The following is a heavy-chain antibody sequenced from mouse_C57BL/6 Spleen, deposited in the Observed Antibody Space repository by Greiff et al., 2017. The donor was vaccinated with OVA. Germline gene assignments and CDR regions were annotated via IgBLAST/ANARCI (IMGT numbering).Heavy chain of an antibody. V-gene: IGHV1-64*01. J-gene: IGHJ1*03. CDR3: ARDYYGSGDFDV. Sequence: QVQLQQSGPELVKPGASVKLSCKASGYTFTSYWMHWVKQRPGQGLEWIGMIHPNSGSTNYNEKFKSKATLTVDKSSSTAYMQLSSLTSEDSAVYYCARDYYGSGDFDVWGTGTTVTVSS. CDR1: GYTFTSYW. D-gene: IGHD1-1*01. CDR2: IHPNSGST.